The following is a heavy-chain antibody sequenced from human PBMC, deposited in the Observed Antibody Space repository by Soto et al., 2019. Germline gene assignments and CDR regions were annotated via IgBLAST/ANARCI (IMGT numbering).Heavy chain of an antibody. D-gene: IGHD2-21*01. Sequence: QVQLQESGPGLVKPSGTLSLTCAVSGASISDNWWSWVRQPPVKGLEWIGEIYHSATTPYNPSLWTLVAMSGDKSTNRLSLKLNSVTAPDRAVYYCARHISVPRTRGLDYWGQGTLVTVSS. CDR3: ARHISVPRTRGLDY. J-gene: IGHJ4*02. V-gene: IGHV4-4*02. CDR1: GASISDNW. CDR2: IYHSATT.